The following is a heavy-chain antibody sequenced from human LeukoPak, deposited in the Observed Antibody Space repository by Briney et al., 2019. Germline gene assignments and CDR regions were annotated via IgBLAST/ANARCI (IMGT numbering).Heavy chain of an antibody. CDR1: GGSITSYY. CDR3: ARDREGAFDI. V-gene: IGHV4-59*01. J-gene: IGHJ3*02. CDR2: IYYSGST. Sequence: PSETLSLTCTVSGGSITSYYWSWIRQPPGKGLEWIGYIYYSGSTNYNPSLKSRVTISVDMSKNQFSLKLSSVTAADTAVYYCARDREGAFDIWGQGTMVTVSS.